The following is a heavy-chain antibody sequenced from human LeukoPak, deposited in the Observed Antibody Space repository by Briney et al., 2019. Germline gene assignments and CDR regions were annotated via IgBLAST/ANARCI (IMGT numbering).Heavy chain of an antibody. D-gene: IGHD2-15*01. J-gene: IGHJ4*02. CDR3: ARGSCGVSSCREGDY. V-gene: IGHV3-53*01. CDR1: GFTVNSNY. CDR2: LYSGGST. Sequence: PGGSLRLSCAASGFTVNSNYMSWVRQAPGEGLEWVSGLYSGGSTYYADSVKGRFTISRDDSKNTLYLQMNSLRAEDTAVYYCARGSCGVSSCREGDYWGQGTLVTVSS.